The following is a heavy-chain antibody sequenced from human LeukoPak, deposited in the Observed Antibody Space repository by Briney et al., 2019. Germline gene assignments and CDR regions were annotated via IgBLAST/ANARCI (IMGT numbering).Heavy chain of an antibody. CDR2: IYYSGST. CDR3: ARSYYHSGGPAEWYFDL. Sequence: SETLSLTCAVYGGSFSGYYWSWIRQPPGKGLEWIGDIYYSGSTYYNPSLKSRVTLSVDTSKNQFSLKLISVTVADTAVYYCARSYYHSGGPAEWYFDLWGRGTLVTVSS. D-gene: IGHD3-22*01. J-gene: IGHJ2*01. CDR1: GGSFSGYY. V-gene: IGHV4-34*01.